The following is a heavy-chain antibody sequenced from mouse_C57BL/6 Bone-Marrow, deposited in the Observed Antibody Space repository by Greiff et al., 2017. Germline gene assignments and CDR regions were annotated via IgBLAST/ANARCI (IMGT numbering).Heavy chain of an antibody. Sequence: EVKLVESGEGLVKPGGSLKLSCAASGFTFSSYAMSWVRQTPEKRLEWVAYISSGGDYIYYADTVKGRFTISRDNARNTLYLQMSSLKSEDTAMYYCTRGGDYEAFAYWGQGTLVTVSA. CDR2: ISSGGDYI. CDR3: TRGGDYEAFAY. CDR1: GFTFSSYA. J-gene: IGHJ3*01. D-gene: IGHD2-4*01. V-gene: IGHV5-9-1*02.